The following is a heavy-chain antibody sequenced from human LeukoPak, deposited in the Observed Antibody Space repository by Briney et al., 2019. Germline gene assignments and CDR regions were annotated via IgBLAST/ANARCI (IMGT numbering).Heavy chain of an antibody. Sequence: GGSLRLSCAASEFSVGSNYMTWVRQAPGKGLEWVSLIYSGGSTYYADSVKGRFTISRDNAKNSLYLQMNSLRAEDTALYYCARDRGNQRGYYYYYMDVWGKGTTVTVSS. J-gene: IGHJ6*03. CDR1: EFSVGSNY. V-gene: IGHV3-66*01. CDR2: IYSGGST. D-gene: IGHD1-14*01. CDR3: ARDRGNQRGYYYYYMDV.